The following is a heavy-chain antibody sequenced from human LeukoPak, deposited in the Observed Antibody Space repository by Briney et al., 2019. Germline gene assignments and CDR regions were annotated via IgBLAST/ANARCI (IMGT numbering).Heavy chain of an antibody. D-gene: IGHD1-26*01. V-gene: IGHV5-51*01. CDR3: ARRAIIQGTSALDF. CDR1: GYRFTNDW. J-gene: IGHJ4*02. CDR2: IYPRDSTT. Sequence: GESLKISCKTSGYRFTNDWIGWVRQMPGEGLEWMGIIYPRDSTTRYSPAFEGQVTISVDKSITTAYLQWSSLKASDSAMYYCARRAIIQGTSALDFWGQGTLVTVSS.